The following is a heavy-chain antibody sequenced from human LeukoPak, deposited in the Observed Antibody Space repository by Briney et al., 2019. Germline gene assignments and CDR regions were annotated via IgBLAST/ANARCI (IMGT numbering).Heavy chain of an antibody. Sequence: GGSLRLSCAASGFTFSSYSMNWVRQAPGKGLEWVSYISSSSSTIYYADSVKGRFTISRDNAKNSLYLQMNSLRAEDTAVYYCARETRGPTFDYWGQGTLVTVSS. V-gene: IGHV3-48*01. J-gene: IGHJ4*02. CDR2: ISSSSSTI. CDR3: ARETRGPTFDY. CDR1: GFTFSSYS.